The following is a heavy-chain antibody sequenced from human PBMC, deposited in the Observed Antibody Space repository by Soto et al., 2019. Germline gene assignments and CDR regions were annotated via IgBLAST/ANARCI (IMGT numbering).Heavy chain of an antibody. D-gene: IGHD6-13*01. J-gene: IGHJ4*01. V-gene: IGHV1-8*01. CDR1: GYTFTSCD. Sequence: ASVKVSCKASGYTFTSCDIYWLRQASGQGLEWMGYMNPSSGNTGYEQKFQGRVTMTRDTSISTAYMELSSLTSDDTAVYYCTASSRTGAGFDFWGQGTPVTVSS. CDR3: TASSRTGAGFDF. CDR2: MNPSSGNT.